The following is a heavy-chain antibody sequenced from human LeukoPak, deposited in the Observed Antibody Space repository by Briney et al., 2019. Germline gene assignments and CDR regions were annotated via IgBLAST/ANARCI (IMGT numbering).Heavy chain of an antibody. CDR3: ACLTTADAFDI. J-gene: IGHJ3*02. V-gene: IGHV4-39*07. Sequence: PSETLSLTCTVSGGSMTNSTYYWGWIRQPPGKGLEWIGSIYYSGSTYYNPSLKSRVTISVDTSKNQFSLKLSSVTAADTAVYYCACLTTADAFDIWGQGTMVTVSS. CDR2: IYYSGST. CDR1: GGSMTNSTYY. D-gene: IGHD3-22*01.